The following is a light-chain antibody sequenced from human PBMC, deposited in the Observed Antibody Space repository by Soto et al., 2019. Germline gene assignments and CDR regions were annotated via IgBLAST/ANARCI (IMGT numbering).Light chain of an antibody. CDR1: SSDLGAQNR. Sequence: QSALTQPPSASGSPGQSVTISCTGSSSDLGAQNRVSWYQQHPGKTPKLVIYEVTKRPPGVADRFSGSKSGNTASLTVSGLQHNSEAEYYCRSHAGNDVRFRGGIKLTVL. J-gene: IGLJ2*01. CDR2: EVT. V-gene: IGLV2-8*01. CDR3: RSHAGNDVR.